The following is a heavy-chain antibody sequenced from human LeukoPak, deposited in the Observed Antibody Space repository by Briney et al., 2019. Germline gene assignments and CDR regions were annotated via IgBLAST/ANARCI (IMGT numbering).Heavy chain of an antibody. CDR2: MSYDGSNK. CDR1: GFTFRSYA. CDR3: ARVSHYYNSSSSAPGY. J-gene: IGHJ4*02. D-gene: IGHD3-22*01. V-gene: IGHV3-30*04. Sequence: SGGSLRLSCAASGFTFRSYAMHWVRQAPGKGLEWVAVMSYDGSNKYYADSVKGRFTISRDNSKNTLYLQMNSLRAKDTAVYYCARVSHYYNSSSSAPGYWGQGTLVTVSS.